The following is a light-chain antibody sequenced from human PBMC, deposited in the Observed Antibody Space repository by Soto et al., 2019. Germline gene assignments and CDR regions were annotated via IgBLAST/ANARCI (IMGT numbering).Light chain of an antibody. CDR2: EAS. Sequence: EIVLTQSPATLSLSPGDRVTLSCRASQSVSNYLGWYQQKPGQAPRLLIYEASKRATGIPARFSGSGSGTDFTLPISSLETEDFAVYFCQQYSRWPRETFGPGTKVDIK. J-gene: IGKJ3*01. CDR3: QQYSRWPRET. CDR1: QSVSNY. V-gene: IGKV3-11*01.